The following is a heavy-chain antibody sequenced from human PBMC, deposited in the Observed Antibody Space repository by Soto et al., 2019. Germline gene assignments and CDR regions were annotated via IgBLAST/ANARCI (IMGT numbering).Heavy chain of an antibody. Sequence: SETLSLTCAVSSGSISSSNWWSWVRQPPGKGLEWIGEIYHSGSTNYNPSLKSRVTISVDKSKNQFSPKLSSVTAADTAVYYCARLFHDYDDYYFDYWGQGTLVTVSS. CDR1: SGSISSSNW. J-gene: IGHJ4*02. CDR2: IYHSGST. D-gene: IGHD4-17*01. V-gene: IGHV4-4*02. CDR3: ARLFHDYDDYYFDY.